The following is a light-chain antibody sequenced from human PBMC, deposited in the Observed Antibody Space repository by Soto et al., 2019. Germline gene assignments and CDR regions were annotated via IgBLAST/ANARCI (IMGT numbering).Light chain of an antibody. J-gene: IGKJ1*01. CDR2: DVS. Sequence: DIQMTQSPSTLSASVGDRVTITCRASQSISSWLAWYQQKPGKAPKLLIYDVSSLERGVPSRFSGSGSGTEFTLTISSLQPDDVATYYCQQCNTFWTFGQGTKVEIK. V-gene: IGKV1-5*01. CDR1: QSISSW. CDR3: QQCNTFWT.